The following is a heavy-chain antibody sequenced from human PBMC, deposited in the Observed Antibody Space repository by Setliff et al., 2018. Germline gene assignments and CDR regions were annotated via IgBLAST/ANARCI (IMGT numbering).Heavy chain of an antibody. D-gene: IGHD3-22*01. V-gene: IGHV4-38-2*01. CDR2: IYHSGST. CDR1: GYSISSGYY. CDR3: ARQPEGGYYDSSGYYGMAPYYFDY. J-gene: IGHJ4*02. Sequence: CAVSGYSISSGYYWGSIRQPPGKGLEWIGSIYHSGSTYYNPSLESRVTISVDTSKNQFSLKLSSVTAADTAVYYCARQPEGGYYDSSGYYGMAPYYFDYWGQGTLVTVSS.